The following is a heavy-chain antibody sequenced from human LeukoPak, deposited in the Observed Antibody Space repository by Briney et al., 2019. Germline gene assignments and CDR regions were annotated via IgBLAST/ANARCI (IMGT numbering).Heavy chain of an antibody. Sequence: PSETLSLTCTVSGGSVSSGSYYWSWIRQPPGKGLEWIGYIYSSGSTNYNPSLKSRVTISVDTSKNQFSLKLSSVTAADTAVYYCARRGGVIAVAAWGQGTLVTVSS. V-gene: IGHV4-61*01. CDR3: ARRGGVIAVAA. CDR2: IYSSGST. J-gene: IGHJ5*02. CDR1: GGSVSSGSYY. D-gene: IGHD6-19*01.